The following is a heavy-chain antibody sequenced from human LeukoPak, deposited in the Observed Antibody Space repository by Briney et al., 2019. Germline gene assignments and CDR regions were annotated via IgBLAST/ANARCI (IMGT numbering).Heavy chain of an antibody. CDR3: ARAEWSNWYFDL. CDR2: IKQDGSEK. D-gene: IGHD3-3*01. J-gene: IGHJ2*01. CDR1: GFTFSTYW. Sequence: PGGSLRLSCAASGFTFSTYWMNWVRQAPGKGLEWVANIKQDGSEKCYVDSVKGRFTLSRDSAENSLYLQMNSLRAEDTAVYYCARAEWSNWYFDLWGRGTLVTVSS. V-gene: IGHV3-7*03.